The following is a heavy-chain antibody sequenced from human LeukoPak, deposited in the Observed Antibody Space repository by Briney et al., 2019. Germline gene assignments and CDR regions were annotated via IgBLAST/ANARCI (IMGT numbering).Heavy chain of an antibody. Sequence: SETLSLTCTVSGGSISSYYWTWIRQPPGKGLEWIGFGHYSGSTNYNPSLRSRVTVSVDTSGNQFSLRLTSVTAADTAVYYCARNRWGLGDWGQGTLVTVSS. V-gene: IGHV4-59*01. D-gene: IGHD7-27*01. CDR2: GHYSGST. CDR1: GGSISSYY. J-gene: IGHJ4*02. CDR3: ARNRWGLGD.